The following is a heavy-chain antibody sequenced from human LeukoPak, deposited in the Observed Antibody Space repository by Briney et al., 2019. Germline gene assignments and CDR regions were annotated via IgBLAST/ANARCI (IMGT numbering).Heavy chain of an antibody. CDR3: ARRYGSGRDY. V-gene: IGHV4-34*01. D-gene: IGHD3-10*01. CDR2: INHSGST. J-gene: IGHJ4*02. CDR1: GGPFSGYY. Sequence: SETLSLTCAVYGGPFSGYYRSWIRQPPGKGLEWIGEINHSGSTNYNPSLKSRVTISVDTSKNQFSLKLSSVTAADTAVYYCARRYGSGRDYWGQGTLVTVSS.